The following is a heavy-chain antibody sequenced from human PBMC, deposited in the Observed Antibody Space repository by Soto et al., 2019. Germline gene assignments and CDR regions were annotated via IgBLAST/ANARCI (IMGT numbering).Heavy chain of an antibody. CDR1: GGSISSYY. Sequence: LETLSLPCTVSGGSISSYYWSWIRQPPGKGLEWIGYIYYSGSTNYNPSLKSRVTISVDTSKNQFSLKLSSVTAADTAVYYCARQLDSSGWDFDYWGQGTLVTV. V-gene: IGHV4-59*08. D-gene: IGHD6-19*01. CDR2: IYYSGST. J-gene: IGHJ4*02. CDR3: ARQLDSSGWDFDY.